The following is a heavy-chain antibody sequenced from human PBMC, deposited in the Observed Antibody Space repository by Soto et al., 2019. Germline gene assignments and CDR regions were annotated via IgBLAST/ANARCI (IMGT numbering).Heavy chain of an antibody. CDR3: AKDARGQARLVGYFDY. CDR2: ISGSGGST. CDR1: GFTFSSYA. J-gene: IGHJ4*02. D-gene: IGHD2-8*02. Sequence: EGSLRLSCAVSGFTFSSYAMSWVRQAPGKGLEWVSAISGSGGSTYYADSVKGRFTIYRDNSKNTLHLQMNSLRAEDTAVYYCAKDARGQARLVGYFDYWGQGTLVTVSS. V-gene: IGHV3-23*01.